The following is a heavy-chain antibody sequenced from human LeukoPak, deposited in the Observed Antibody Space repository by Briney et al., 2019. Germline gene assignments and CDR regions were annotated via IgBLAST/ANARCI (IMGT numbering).Heavy chain of an antibody. CDR3: AREVTTVAWHGPFDY. D-gene: IGHD1-1*01. Sequence: GGSLRLSCAASGVTFSSYSMNWVRQAPGKGLEWVSYIGSSSFTIYYADSVKGRFTISRGNAKNSLYLQMNSLRAEDTAVYYCAREVTTVAWHGPFDYWGQGTLVTVSS. J-gene: IGHJ4*02. V-gene: IGHV3-48*01. CDR2: IGSSSFTI. CDR1: GVTFSSYS.